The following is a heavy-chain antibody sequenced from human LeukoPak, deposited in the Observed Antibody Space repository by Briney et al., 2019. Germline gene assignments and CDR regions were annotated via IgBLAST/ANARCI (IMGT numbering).Heavy chain of an antibody. V-gene: IGHV3-15*01. CDR1: GFTFRNAS. CDR3: TTAQGGIFGVVPN. D-gene: IGHD3-3*01. J-gene: IGHJ4*02. CDR2: IKSKTTGGTT. Sequence: GGSLRLSCAASGFTFRNASMSWVRQAPGKGLEWVGRIKSKTTGGTTDYAAPVKGRFTISRDDSKNTLYLQMNSLKTEDTAVYYCTTAQGGIFGVVPNWGQGTLVTVSS.